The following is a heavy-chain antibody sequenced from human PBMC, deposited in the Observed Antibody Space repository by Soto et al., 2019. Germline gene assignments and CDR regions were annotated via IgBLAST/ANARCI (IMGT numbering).Heavy chain of an antibody. CDR2: ISAYNGNT. Sequence: ASVKVSCKASGYTFTVYCISWVRQAPGQGLEWMGWISAYNGNTNYAQKLQGRVTMTTDTSTSTAYMELRSLRSDDTAVYYCARHDSSGYYYYFDYWGQGTLVTVSS. CDR3: ARHDSSGYYYYFDY. J-gene: IGHJ4*02. CDR1: GYTFTVYC. V-gene: IGHV1-18*01. D-gene: IGHD3-22*01.